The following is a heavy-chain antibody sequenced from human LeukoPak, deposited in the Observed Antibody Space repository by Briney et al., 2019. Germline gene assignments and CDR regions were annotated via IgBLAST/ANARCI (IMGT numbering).Heavy chain of an antibody. CDR2: INHSGST. CDR1: GGSFSGYY. V-gene: IGHV4-34*01. J-gene: IGHJ5*02. CDR3: AGQDIVVVPAAMGREHKGPNWFGP. D-gene: IGHD2-2*01. Sequence: SETLSLTCAVYGGSFSGYYWSWIRQPPGKGLEWIGEINHSGSTNYNPSLKSRVTISVDTSKNQFSLKLSSVTAADTAVYYCAGQDIVVVPAAMGREHKGPNWFGPWGQGTLVTVSS.